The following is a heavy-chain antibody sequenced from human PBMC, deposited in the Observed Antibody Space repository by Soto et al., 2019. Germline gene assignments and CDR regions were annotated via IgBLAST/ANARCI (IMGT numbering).Heavy chain of an antibody. D-gene: IGHD6-13*01. CDR1: GYTFSNFF. CDR2: IYPGDHET. CDR3: ARSNSSSPYF. V-gene: IGHV5-51*01. Sequence: GDALKVSCQFSGYTFSNFFVFFVRQLHGQGLEWMGIIYPGDHETRYSPSFHGKVTISAEKSINTAYLQWNSLEASGSAFYFCARSNSSSPYF. J-gene: IGHJ4*01.